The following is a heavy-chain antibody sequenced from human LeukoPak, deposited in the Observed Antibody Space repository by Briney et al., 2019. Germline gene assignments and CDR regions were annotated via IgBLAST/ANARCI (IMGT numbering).Heavy chain of an antibody. J-gene: IGHJ4*02. Sequence: GSLRLSCAASGFTLSGYWMNWVRQAPGKGLEWVANINLGGSAKLYVDSVKGRFTISRDNAKNSLDLQMNSLKVEDTAGYYCAAWGKYNYWGQGTLVTVSS. D-gene: IGHD7-27*01. CDR3: AAWGKYNY. CDR2: INLGGSAK. V-gene: IGHV3-7*01. CDR1: GFTLSGYW.